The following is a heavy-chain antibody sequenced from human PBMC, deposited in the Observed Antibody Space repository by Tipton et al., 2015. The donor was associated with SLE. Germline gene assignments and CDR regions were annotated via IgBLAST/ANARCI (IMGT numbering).Heavy chain of an antibody. Sequence: GLVKPSETLSLNCTVSGGSISSSSYYWDWIRQPPGKGLEWIGSIYYSGDTYYNPSLKSRVTISVDTSKNQFSLKVSSVTAADTAVYYCARRGYSGYEDSYYGMDVWGQGTTVTVSS. CDR3: ARRGYSGYEDSYYGMDV. CDR2: IYYSGDT. CDR1: GGSISSSSYY. D-gene: IGHD5-12*01. J-gene: IGHJ6*02. V-gene: IGHV4-39*07.